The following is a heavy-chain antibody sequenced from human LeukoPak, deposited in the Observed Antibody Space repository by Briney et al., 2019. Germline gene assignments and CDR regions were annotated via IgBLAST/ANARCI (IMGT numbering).Heavy chain of an antibody. Sequence: ASVKVSCKASGYTFTSYYMHWVRQAPGQGLEWMGIINPSGGSTSYAQKFQGRVTMTRDTSTSTVYMELSSLRSEDTAVYYSATVSQLHRGFDYWGQRTLVTVSS. V-gene: IGHV1-46*01. CDR2: INPSGGST. CDR1: GYTFTSYY. D-gene: IGHD1-26*01. J-gene: IGHJ4*02. CDR3: ATVSQLHRGFDY.